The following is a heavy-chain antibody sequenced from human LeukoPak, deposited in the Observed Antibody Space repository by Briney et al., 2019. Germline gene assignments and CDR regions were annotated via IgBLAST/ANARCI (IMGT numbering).Heavy chain of an antibody. CDR3: ARDYYDSSGYYYAGY. Sequence: ASVKVSCKASGYTFTSYYMHWVRQAPGQGLEWMGIINPSGGSTSYAQKFQGRVTMTRDMSTSTDYMELSSLRSEDTAVYYCARDYYDSSGYYYAGYWGQGTLVTVSS. J-gene: IGHJ4*02. CDR1: GYTFTSYY. CDR2: INPSGGST. V-gene: IGHV1-46*01. D-gene: IGHD3-22*01.